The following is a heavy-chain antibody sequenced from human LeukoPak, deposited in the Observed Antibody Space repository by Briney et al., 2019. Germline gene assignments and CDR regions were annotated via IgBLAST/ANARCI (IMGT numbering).Heavy chain of an antibody. D-gene: IGHD6-13*01. V-gene: IGHV3-30*14. CDR3: ARGGIAAAGPDY. J-gene: IGHJ4*02. CDR1: GFTFSSYA. Sequence: GGSLRLSCAASGFTFSSYAMHWVRQAPGKGLEWVAVISYDGSNKYYADSVKGRFTISRDNSKNTLYLQMNSLRAEDTAVYYCARGGIAAAGPDYWGQGTLVTVSS. CDR2: ISYDGSNK.